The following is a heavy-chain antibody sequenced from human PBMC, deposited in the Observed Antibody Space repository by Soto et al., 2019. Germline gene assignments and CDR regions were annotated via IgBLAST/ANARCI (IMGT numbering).Heavy chain of an antibody. J-gene: IGHJ4*02. CDR2: IYSGGST. CDR3: ARGGVVVNCLDY. CDR1: GLTVSSNY. V-gene: IGHV3-53*01. D-gene: IGHD3-22*01. Sequence: PGGSLRLSCAASGLTVSSNYMSWVRQAPGKGLEWVSVIYSGGSTYYADSVKGRFTISRDNSKNTLYLQMNSLRAEDTAVYYCARGGVVVNCLDYWGQGTLVTVSS.